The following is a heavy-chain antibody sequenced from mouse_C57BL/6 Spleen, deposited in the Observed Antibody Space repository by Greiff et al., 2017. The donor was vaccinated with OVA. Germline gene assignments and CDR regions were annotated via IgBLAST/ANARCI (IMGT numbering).Heavy chain of an antibody. CDR3: ARGGAFAY. Sequence: VQLQQSGPELVKPGASVKISCKASGYSFTGYYMNWVKQSPEKSLEWIGEINPSTGGTTYNQKFKAKATLTVDKSSSTAYMQLKSLTSEDSAVYYCARGGAFAYWSQGTLVTVSA. J-gene: IGHJ3*01. CDR1: GYSFTGYY. CDR2: INPSTGGT. V-gene: IGHV1-42*01.